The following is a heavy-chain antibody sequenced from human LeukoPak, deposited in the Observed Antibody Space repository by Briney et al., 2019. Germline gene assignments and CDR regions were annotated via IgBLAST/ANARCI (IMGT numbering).Heavy chain of an antibody. V-gene: IGHV1-3*01. J-gene: IGHJ5*02. CDR1: GYTFTSYA. CDR3: ARVYYDSSGYTPVGFDL. CDR2: INAGNGNT. D-gene: IGHD3-22*01. Sequence: ASVKVSCKASGYTFTSYAMHWVRQAPGQRLEWMGWINAGNGNTKYSQKFQGRVTITRDTSASTAYMELSSLRSEDTAVYYCARVYYDSSGYTPVGFDLWGQGTLVTVSS.